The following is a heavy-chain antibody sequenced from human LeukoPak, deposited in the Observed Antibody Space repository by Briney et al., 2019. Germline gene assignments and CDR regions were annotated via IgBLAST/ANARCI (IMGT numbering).Heavy chain of an antibody. Sequence: GGSLRLSCAASGFTFDDYAMHWVRQAPGKGLEWVSLISWDGGSTYYADSVKGRFTISRDNSKNSLYLQMNSLRAEDTALYYCAKDRTEITGTTWGYYYYGMDVWGQGTTVTVSS. V-gene: IGHV3-43D*03. D-gene: IGHD1-20*01. CDR3: AKDRTEITGTTWGYYYYGMDV. CDR1: GFTFDDYA. CDR2: ISWDGGST. J-gene: IGHJ6*02.